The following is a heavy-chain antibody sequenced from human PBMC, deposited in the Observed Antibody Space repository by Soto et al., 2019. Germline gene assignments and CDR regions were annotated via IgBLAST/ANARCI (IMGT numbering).Heavy chain of an antibody. CDR3: ARDRGATGTTLQ. J-gene: IGHJ4*02. CDR2: IIPILGIA. D-gene: IGHD1-7*01. V-gene: IGHV1-69*04. CDR1: GYIFTAYY. Sequence: ASVKVSCKASGYIFTAYYIHWVRQAPGQGLEWMGRIIPILGIANYAQKFQGRVTITADKSTSTAYMELSSLRSEDTAVYYCARDRGATGTTLQWGQGTLVTVSS.